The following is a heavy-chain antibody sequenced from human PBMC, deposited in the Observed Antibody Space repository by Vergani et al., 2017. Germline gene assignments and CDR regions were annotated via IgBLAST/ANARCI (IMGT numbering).Heavy chain of an antibody. CDR1: GFTFSSYS. D-gene: IGHD3-22*01. V-gene: IGHV3-21*01. J-gene: IGHJ4*02. CDR3: ARDLFYYDSSGYYSGFFDY. CDR2: ISSSSSYI. Sequence: EEQLVESGGGLVKPGGSLRLSCAASGFTFSSYSMNWVRQAPGKGLEWVSSISSSSSYIYYADSVKGRFTISRDNAKNSLYLQMNSLRAEDTAVYYCARDLFYYDSSGYYSGFFDYWGQGTLVTVSS.